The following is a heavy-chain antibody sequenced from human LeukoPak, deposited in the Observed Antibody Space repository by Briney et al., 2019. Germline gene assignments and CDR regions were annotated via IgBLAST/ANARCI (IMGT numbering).Heavy chain of an antibody. CDR3: ARGSLTDYYGSGSYSFYLDY. CDR1: GGSISSYY. J-gene: IGHJ4*02. D-gene: IGHD3-10*01. V-gene: IGHV4-59*01. CDR2: IYYSGST. Sequence: PSEILSLTCTVSGGSISSYYWRWIQQPPGKGLEWIGYIYYSGSTNYNPSLKSRVTISVDTSKNQFSLKLSSVTAADTAVYYCARGSLTDYYGSGSYSFYLDYWGQGTLVTVSS.